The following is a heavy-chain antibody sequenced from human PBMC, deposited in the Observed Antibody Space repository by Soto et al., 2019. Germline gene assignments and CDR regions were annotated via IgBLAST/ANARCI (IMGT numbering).Heavy chain of an antibody. CDR3: AGGGRRSVGYADAFDI. CDR2: IKQDGSEK. D-gene: IGHD2-15*01. Sequence: GGSLRLSCAASGFTFSTYWMGWVRQAPGKGLEWVANIKQDGSEKYYVDSVKGRFTISRDNAKNSLYLQMNSLRAEDTAVYYCAGGGRRSVGYADAFDIWGQGTMVTVSS. CDR1: GFTFSTYW. J-gene: IGHJ3*02. V-gene: IGHV3-7*03.